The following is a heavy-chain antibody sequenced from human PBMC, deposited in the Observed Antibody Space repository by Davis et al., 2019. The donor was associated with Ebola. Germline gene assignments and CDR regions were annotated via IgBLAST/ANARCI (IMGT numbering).Heavy chain of an antibody. CDR2: INPNSGGT. Sequence: ASVKVSCKASGGTFSSYAISWVRQAPGQGLEWMGWINPNSGGTNYAQKFQGRVTMTRDTSISTAYMELSRLRSDDTAVYYCARAEGAVGADLAHWGQGTLVTVSS. D-gene: IGHD1-26*01. V-gene: IGHV1-2*02. CDR3: ARAEGAVGADLAH. CDR1: GGTFSSYA. J-gene: IGHJ4*02.